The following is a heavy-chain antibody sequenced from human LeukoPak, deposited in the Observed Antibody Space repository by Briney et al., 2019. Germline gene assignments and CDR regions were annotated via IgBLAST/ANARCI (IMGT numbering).Heavy chain of an antibody. J-gene: IGHJ4*02. D-gene: IGHD2-2*01. CDR1: GFPFSRYW. V-gene: IGHV3-7*01. CDR2: IKEDGSEK. CDR3: VSCGTTTCIIRFDH. Sequence: PGGSLRLSCAASGFPFSRYWMNWVRQAPGKGLEWVASIKEDGSEKSYVDSVKSRFTISRDNSKNSLYLQVNSLRAEDTAVYYCVSCGTTTCIIRFDHWGQGTLVTVSS.